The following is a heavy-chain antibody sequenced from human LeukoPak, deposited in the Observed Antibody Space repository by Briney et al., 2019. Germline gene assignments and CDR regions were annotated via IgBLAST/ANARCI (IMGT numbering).Heavy chain of an antibody. D-gene: IGHD1-26*01. CDR3: AKAVSGSYRYFQH. CDR2: IGASGGVS. Sequence: GGSLRLSCAVSGFILSSYAMFWVRQAPGEGLQWVSGIGASGGVSYHADSVKGRFTISRDNSKRALYLQMNSLGAEDTAVYYCAKAVSGSYRYFQHWGQGTLVTVS. J-gene: IGHJ1*01. CDR1: GFILSSYA. V-gene: IGHV3-23*01.